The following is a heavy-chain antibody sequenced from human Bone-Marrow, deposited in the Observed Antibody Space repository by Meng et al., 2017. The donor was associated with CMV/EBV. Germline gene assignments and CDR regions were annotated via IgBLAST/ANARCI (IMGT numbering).Heavy chain of an antibody. J-gene: IGHJ4*02. V-gene: IGHV4-39*07. Sequence: SETLSLTCSVSGGSINSRNFYWGWIRQPPGKGLQWIGNIYYSGNTYYNPSLKSRVTILVDTSTNQFSLRLGSVTAADTAVYYCARDPIDVPGLYYYSWGQGTLVTVSS. CDR1: GGSINSRNFY. CDR3: ARDPIDVPGLYYYS. CDR2: IYYSGNT. D-gene: IGHD2-21*01.